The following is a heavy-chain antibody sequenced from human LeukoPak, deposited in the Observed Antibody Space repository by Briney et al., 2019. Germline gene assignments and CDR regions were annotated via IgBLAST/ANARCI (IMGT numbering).Heavy chain of an antibody. V-gene: IGHV3-15*01. J-gene: IGHJ4*02. CDR3: TTEAYYDFWSGYYGIDY. CDR1: GFTFSNAW. CDR2: IKSKTDGGTT. D-gene: IGHD3-3*01. Sequence: GGSLRLSCAASGFTFSNAWMSWVRQAPGKGLEWVGRIKSKTDGGTTDYAAPVKGRFTISRDDSKNTLYLQMNSLKTEDTAVYYCTTEAYYDFWSGYYGIDYWGQGTLVTVSS.